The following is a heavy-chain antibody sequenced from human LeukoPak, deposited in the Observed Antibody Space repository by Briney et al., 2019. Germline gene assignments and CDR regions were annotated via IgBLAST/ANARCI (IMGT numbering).Heavy chain of an antibody. Sequence: GGSLRLSCAASGFTFSDYYMSWIRQAPGKGLEWVSFISFSGHTIYTADSVKGRFTISRDNSKNTLYLQLSNLRPEDAAVYYCTNDHFGSGSWDYWGQGTLVTVSS. CDR1: GFTFSDYY. D-gene: IGHD3-10*01. CDR3: TNDHFGSGSWDY. CDR2: ISFSGHTI. J-gene: IGHJ4*02. V-gene: IGHV3-11*04.